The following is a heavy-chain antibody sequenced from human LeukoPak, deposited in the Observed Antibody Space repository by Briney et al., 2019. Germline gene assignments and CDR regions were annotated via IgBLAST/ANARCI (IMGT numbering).Heavy chain of an antibody. D-gene: IGHD4-23*01. CDR3: ARGIRTTLAPDFDY. CDR1: GYTFTGYY. Sequence: GASVEVSCKASGYTFTGYYMHWVRQAPGQGLEWMGWINPNSGGTNYAQKFQGWVTMTRDTSISTAYMELSRLRSDDTAVYYCARGIRTTLAPDFDYWGQGTLVTVSS. J-gene: IGHJ4*02. V-gene: IGHV1-2*04. CDR2: INPNSGGT.